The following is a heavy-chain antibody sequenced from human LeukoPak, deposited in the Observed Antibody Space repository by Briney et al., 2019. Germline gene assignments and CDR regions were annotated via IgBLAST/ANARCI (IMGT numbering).Heavy chain of an antibody. V-gene: IGHV4-34*01. Sequence: SETLSLTCAVYGGSFSGYYWSWIRQPPGKGLEWIGEINHRGSTNYNPSLKSRVTISVDTSKNQFSLKLSSVTAADTAVYYCAREGYCSGGSCYWRYYFDYWGQGTLVTVSS. D-gene: IGHD2-15*01. CDR1: GGSFSGYY. CDR2: INHRGST. J-gene: IGHJ4*02. CDR3: AREGYCSGGSCYWRYYFDY.